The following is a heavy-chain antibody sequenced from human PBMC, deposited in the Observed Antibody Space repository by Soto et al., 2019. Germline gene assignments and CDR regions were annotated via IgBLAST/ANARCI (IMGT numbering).Heavy chain of an antibody. Sequence: QVQLVQSGAEMKKPGASVKVSCKASGYTFTGYYIHWVRLAPGQGLEWMGWFNPNSGGATYAQNFQGRVTMTRDTSINTAYMEVSRLTSDDTAVYYCARDHFGLGSFSDYWGQGTLVTVSS. CDR1: GYTFTGYY. D-gene: IGHD3-10*01. CDR3: ARDHFGLGSFSDY. CDR2: FNPNSGGA. J-gene: IGHJ4*02. V-gene: IGHV1-2*02.